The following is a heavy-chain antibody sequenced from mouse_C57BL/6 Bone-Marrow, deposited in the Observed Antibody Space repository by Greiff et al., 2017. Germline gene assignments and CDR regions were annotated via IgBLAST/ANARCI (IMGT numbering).Heavy chain of an antibody. Sequence: VQLQQSGPELVKPGASVKISCKASGYSFTDYNMTWVKQSNGKSLEWIGVINPNYGTTSYNQKFKGKATLTVDKSSSTAYMQLNSLTSEDSAVYYCARGYEYDYAMDDWGQGTSVTVSS. CDR1: GYSFTDYN. J-gene: IGHJ4*01. V-gene: IGHV1-39*01. D-gene: IGHD2-4*01. CDR2: INPNYGTT. CDR3: ARGYEYDYAMDD.